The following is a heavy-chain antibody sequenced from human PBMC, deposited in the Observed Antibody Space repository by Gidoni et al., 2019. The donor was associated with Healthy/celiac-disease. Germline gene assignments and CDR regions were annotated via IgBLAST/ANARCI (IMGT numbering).Heavy chain of an antibody. V-gene: IGHV3-21*01. CDR2: ISSSSSYI. Sequence: EVQLVESGGGLVKPGGSLRLSCAASGFTFSSSSMNWVRQAPGKGLEWVSSISSSSSYIYYADSVKGRFTISRDNAKNSLYLQMNSLRAEDTAVYYCARTHQLAYCGGDCYPDYWGQGTLVTVSS. D-gene: IGHD2-21*02. J-gene: IGHJ4*02. CDR3: ARTHQLAYCGGDCYPDY. CDR1: GFTFSSSS.